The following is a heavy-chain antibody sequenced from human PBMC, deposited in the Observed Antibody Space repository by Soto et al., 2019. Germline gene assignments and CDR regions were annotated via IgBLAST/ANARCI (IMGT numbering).Heavy chain of an antibody. D-gene: IGHD1-26*01. V-gene: IGHV4-61*01. Sequence: QVQLQESGPGLVKPSETLSLTCTVSGGSVSSGSYYWSWIRQPPGKGLEWIGYIYYSGSTNYNPSLKSRVTISVDTSKNQCSLKLSSVTAADTAVYYCARDSGGYQTGYYYYYGMDVWGQGTTVTVSS. CDR2: IYYSGST. J-gene: IGHJ6*02. CDR1: GGSVSSGSYY. CDR3: ARDSGGYQTGYYYYYGMDV.